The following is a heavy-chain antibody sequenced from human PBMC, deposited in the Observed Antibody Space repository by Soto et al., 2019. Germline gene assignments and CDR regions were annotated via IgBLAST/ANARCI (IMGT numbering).Heavy chain of an antibody. V-gene: IGHV3-11*01. CDR2: ISSSGSTI. J-gene: IGHJ3*02. CDR1: GFTFSDYY. D-gene: IGHD4-17*01. Sequence: QVQLVESGGGLVKPGGSLRLSCAASGFTFSDYYMSWIRQAPGKGLEWVSYISSSGSTIYYADSVKGRFTISRDNAKNSLHLQMNSLRAEDTAVYYCARDSDYGDYEVYAFDIWGQGTMVTVSS. CDR3: ARDSDYGDYEVYAFDI.